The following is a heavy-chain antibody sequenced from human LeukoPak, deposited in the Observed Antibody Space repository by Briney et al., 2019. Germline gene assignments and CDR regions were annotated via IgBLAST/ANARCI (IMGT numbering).Heavy chain of an antibody. J-gene: IGHJ2*01. CDR3: ARPPGYSSGWYPRSYWYFDL. CDR2: IYYSGTT. CDR1: GDSISSRTYY. D-gene: IGHD6-19*01. V-gene: IGHV4-39*07. Sequence: SETLSLTCTVSGDSISSRTYYWGWIRQPPGKGLEWIASIYYSGTTYYNPSLKSRVTISIDTSKNQFSLKLSSVTAADTAVYYCARPPGYSSGWYPRSYWYFDLWGRGTLVTVSS.